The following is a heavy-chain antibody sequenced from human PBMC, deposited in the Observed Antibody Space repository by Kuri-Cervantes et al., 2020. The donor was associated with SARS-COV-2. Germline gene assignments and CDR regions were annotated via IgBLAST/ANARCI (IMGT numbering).Heavy chain of an antibody. D-gene: IGHD3-22*01. CDR2: ISSDGSST. CDR3: AREADYDSSERSGFDY. V-gene: IGHV3-74*01. CDR1: GFTFSSYW. Sequence: GGSLRLSCAASGFTFSSYWMHWVRQAPGKGLVWVSRISSDGSSTSYADSVKGRFTISRDNAKNTLYLQMNSLRAEDTAVYYCAREADYDSSERSGFDYWGQGTLVTVSS. J-gene: IGHJ4*02.